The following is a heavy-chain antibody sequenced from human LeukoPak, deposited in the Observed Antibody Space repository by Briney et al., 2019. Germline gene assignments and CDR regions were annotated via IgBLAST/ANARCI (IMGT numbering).Heavy chain of an antibody. CDR3: ATGYSGYDYSFDY. D-gene: IGHD5-12*01. J-gene: IGHJ4*02. V-gene: IGHV3-53*04. CDR2: IYSGGST. CDR1: GFTVSTNY. Sequence: GGSLRLSCAASGFTVSTNYMTWVRQAPGKGLEWVSVIYSGGSTYYADSVKGRFTISRHNSKNTLYLEMNSLRPEDTAVYYCATGYSGYDYSFDYWGQGTLVTVSS.